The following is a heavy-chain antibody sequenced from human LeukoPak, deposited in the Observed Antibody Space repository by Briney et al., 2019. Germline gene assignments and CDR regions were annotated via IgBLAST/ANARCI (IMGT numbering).Heavy chain of an antibody. V-gene: IGHV1-2*02. CDR3: ARAVSSWYIL. Sequence: GASVTVSCKASGYTFTGYYMHWVRQAPGQGLEWMGWINPNSGGTNYAQKFQGRVTMTRDTSISTVYMELSRLRSDDTAVYYCARAVSSWYILWGQGTLVTVSS. D-gene: IGHD6-13*01. CDR2: INPNSGGT. J-gene: IGHJ4*02. CDR1: GYTFTGYY.